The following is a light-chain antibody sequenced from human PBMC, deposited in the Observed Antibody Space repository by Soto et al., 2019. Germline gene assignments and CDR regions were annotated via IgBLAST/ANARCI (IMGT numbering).Light chain of an antibody. CDR2: GAS. CDR3: QQYGSSPWT. J-gene: IGKJ1*01. Sequence: ETVLTQSPGTLSLSPGERATLSCRASQTIRSNYLAWYRQTPGQAPRLLIYGASHRATGIADRFSGSGSGTDITLIISRLEPEDFALYYCQQYGSSPWTFGQGTQVEIK. V-gene: IGKV3-20*01. CDR1: QTIRSNY.